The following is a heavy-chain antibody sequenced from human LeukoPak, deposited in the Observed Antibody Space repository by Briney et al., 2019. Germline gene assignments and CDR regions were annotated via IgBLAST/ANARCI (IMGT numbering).Heavy chain of an antibody. J-gene: IGHJ4*02. CDR1: GFTFSSYW. V-gene: IGHV3-7*01. Sequence: GGSLRLSCAASGFTFSSYWMSWVRQAPGKGLEWVANIKQDGGETFYVDSVKGRFTISRDNAKNSLYLQMNSLRAEDTAVYYCARDSSSRWLHYWGQGTLVTVSS. D-gene: IGHD5-24*01. CDR3: ARDSSSRWLHY. CDR2: IKQDGGET.